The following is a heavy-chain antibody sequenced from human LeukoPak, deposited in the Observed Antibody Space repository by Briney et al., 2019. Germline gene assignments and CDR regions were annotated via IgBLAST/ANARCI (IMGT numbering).Heavy chain of an antibody. V-gene: IGHV4-39*02. Sequence: SETLSLTCTVSGGSISSSSYYWGWIRQPPGKGLEWIGSIYYSGSTYYNPSLKSRVTISVDTSKNQFSLKLSSVTAADTAVYYCARDPQGGFLEWLLYFDYWGQGTLVTVSS. CDR1: GGSISSSSYY. D-gene: IGHD3-3*01. CDR2: IYYSGST. J-gene: IGHJ4*02. CDR3: ARDPQGGFLEWLLYFDY.